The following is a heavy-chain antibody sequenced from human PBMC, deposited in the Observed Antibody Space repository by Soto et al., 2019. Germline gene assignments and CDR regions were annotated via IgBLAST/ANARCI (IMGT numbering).Heavy chain of an antibody. CDR3: TTDPQAGFIDY. V-gene: IGHV3-15*01. D-gene: IGHD6-19*01. CDR2: IKSKTDGGTT. Sequence: GGSLRLSCAASGFTFSNAWRSWVRQAPGKGLEWVGRIKSKTDGGTTDYAAPVKGRFTISRDDSKNTLYLQMNSLKTEDTAVYYCTTDPQAGFIDYWGQGTLVTVSS. CDR1: GFTFSNAW. J-gene: IGHJ4*02.